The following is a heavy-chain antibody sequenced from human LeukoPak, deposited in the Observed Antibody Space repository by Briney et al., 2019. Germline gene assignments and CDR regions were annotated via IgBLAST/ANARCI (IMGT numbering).Heavy chain of an antibody. CDR3: ARQGKHYDSSGYGRLNAFDI. V-gene: IGHV4-39*01. J-gene: IGHJ3*02. CDR1: GGSISSSSYY. D-gene: IGHD3-22*01. Sequence: SETLSLTCTVSGGSISSSSYYWGWIRQPPGKGLEWIGSIYYSGSTYYNPSLKSRVTISVDTSKNQFSLKLSSVTAADTAVYYCARQGKHYDSSGYGRLNAFDIWGQGTMVTVSS. CDR2: IYYSGST.